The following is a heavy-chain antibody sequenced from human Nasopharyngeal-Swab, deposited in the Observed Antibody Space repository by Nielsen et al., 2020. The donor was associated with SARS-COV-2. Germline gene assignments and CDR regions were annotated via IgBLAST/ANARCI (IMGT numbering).Heavy chain of an antibody. CDR3: ATEEGSGTYSVNYFDY. V-gene: IGHV1-24*01. CDR1: GHTLTQLS. J-gene: IGHJ4*02. CDR2: FDPEDGET. Sequence: ASVKVSCKVSGHTLTQLSMNWVRQAPGGGREWMGAFDPEDGETIYAQKFQGRVTMTDDTSTDTAYLELSRLTSDDTAVYYCATEEGSGTYSVNYFDYWGQGTLVTVSS. D-gene: IGHD1-26*01.